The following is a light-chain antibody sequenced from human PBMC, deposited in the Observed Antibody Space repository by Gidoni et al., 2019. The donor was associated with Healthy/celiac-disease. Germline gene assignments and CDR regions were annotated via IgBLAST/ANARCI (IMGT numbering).Light chain of an antibody. CDR3: SSYTSSSTLDWV. V-gene: IGLV2-14*03. CDR1: SSDVGGYNY. J-gene: IGLJ3*02. CDR2: DVS. Sequence: SALTQPASVSGSPGQSITISCTGTSSDVGGYNYVSWYPQHPGKAPKLMIYDVSNRPSGVSNRFSGSKSGNTASLTISGLQAEDEADYYCSSYTSSSTLDWVFGGGTKLTVL.